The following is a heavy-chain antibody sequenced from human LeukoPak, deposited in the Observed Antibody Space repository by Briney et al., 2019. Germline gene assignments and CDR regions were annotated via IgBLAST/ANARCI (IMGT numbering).Heavy chain of an antibody. CDR1: GVSISSGGYY. J-gene: IGHJ4*02. CDR2: IYYSGST. D-gene: IGHD3-22*01. CDR3: ARFNYYDSSGYYLFDY. Sequence: PSETLSLTCTVSGVSISSGGYYWSWIRQHPGKGLEWIGYIYYSGSTYYNPSLKSRVTISVDTFKNQFSLKLSSVTAADTAVYYCARFNYYDSSGYYLFDYWGQGTLVTVSS. V-gene: IGHV4-31*03.